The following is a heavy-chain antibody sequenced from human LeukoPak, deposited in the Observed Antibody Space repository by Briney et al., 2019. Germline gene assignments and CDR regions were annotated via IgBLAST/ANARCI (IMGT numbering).Heavy chain of an antibody. CDR1: GYTLTELS. CDR2: FDPEDGET. D-gene: IGHD1-26*01. CDR3: ATPLAGSYYWFDY. Sequence: GASVTVSCKVSGYTLTELSMHWVRQAPGKGLEWMGGFDPEDGETIYAQKFQGRVTMTEDTSTDTAYMELSSLRSEDTAVYYCATPLAGSYYWFDYWGQGTLVTVSS. J-gene: IGHJ4*02. V-gene: IGHV1-24*01.